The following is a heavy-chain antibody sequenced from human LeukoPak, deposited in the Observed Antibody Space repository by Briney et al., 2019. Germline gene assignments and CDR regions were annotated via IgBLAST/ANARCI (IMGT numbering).Heavy chain of an antibody. D-gene: IGHD2-2*01. J-gene: IGHJ4*02. Sequence: GGSLRLSCAASGFTFSSYAMSWVRQAPGKGLEWVSAISGSGGSTYYADSVKGRFTISRDNSKNTLYLQMDSLRAEDTAVYYCAKAPGVVPAASDYWGQGTLVTVSS. CDR2: ISGSGGST. V-gene: IGHV3-23*01. CDR3: AKAPGVVPAASDY. CDR1: GFTFSSYA.